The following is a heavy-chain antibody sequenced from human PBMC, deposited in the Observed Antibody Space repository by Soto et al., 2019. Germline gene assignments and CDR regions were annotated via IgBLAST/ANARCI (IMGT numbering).Heavy chain of an antibody. CDR3: ARDEVEMATIGAFDI. V-gene: IGHV1-46*03. CDR1: GYTFTSYY. D-gene: IGHD5-12*01. J-gene: IGHJ3*02. Sequence: ASVKVSCKASGYTFTSYYMHWVRQAPGQGLEWMGIINPSGGSTSYAQKFQGRVTMTRDTSTSTVYMELSSLRSEDTAVYYCARDEVEMATIGAFDIWGQGTMVTVS. CDR2: INPSGGST.